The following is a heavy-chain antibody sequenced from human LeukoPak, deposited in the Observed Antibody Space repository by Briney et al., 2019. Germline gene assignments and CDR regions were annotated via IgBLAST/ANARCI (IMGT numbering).Heavy chain of an antibody. CDR3: ARISPQWELDAFDI. Sequence: PSETLSLTCSVSGYSISSGSYWGWIRQPPGKGLEWIGSIYHSGSTYYNPSLKSRATISVDTSKNQFSLKLNSVTAADTAVYYWARISPQWELDAFDIWGQGTMVTVSS. J-gene: IGHJ3*02. CDR2: IYHSGST. V-gene: IGHV4-38-2*01. CDR1: GYSISSGSY. D-gene: IGHD1-26*01.